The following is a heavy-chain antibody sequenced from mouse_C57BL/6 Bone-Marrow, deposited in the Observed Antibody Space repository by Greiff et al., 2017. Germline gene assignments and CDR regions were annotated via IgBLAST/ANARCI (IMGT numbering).Heavy chain of an antibody. V-gene: IGHV5-4*01. CDR2: ISDGGSYT. Sequence: EVQLVESGGGLVKPGGSLKLSCAASGFTFSSYAMSWVRQTPEKRLEWVATISDGGSYTYYPDNVKGRFTISRDNAKNNLYLQMSHLKSEDTAMYYCARDGLGFAYWGQGTLVTVSA. CDR3: ARDGLGFAY. CDR1: GFTFSSYA. J-gene: IGHJ3*01.